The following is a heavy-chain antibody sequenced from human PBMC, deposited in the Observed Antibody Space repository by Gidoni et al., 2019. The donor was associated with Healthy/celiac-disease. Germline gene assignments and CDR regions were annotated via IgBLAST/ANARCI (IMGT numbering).Heavy chain of an antibody. CDR3: ARPKGYCSSTSCPLGAFDI. D-gene: IGHD2-2*01. Sequence: QVQLVVSGGGVVQHGRSLRLYCAASGFTFSSYGMHWVRQAPGKGLEGVAFIWYDGSNKYYADSVKGRFTISRDNSKNTLYLQMNSLRAEDTAVYYCARPKGYCSSTSCPLGAFDIWGQGTMVTVSS. J-gene: IGHJ3*02. CDR2: IWYDGSNK. CDR1: GFTFSSYG. V-gene: IGHV3-33*01.